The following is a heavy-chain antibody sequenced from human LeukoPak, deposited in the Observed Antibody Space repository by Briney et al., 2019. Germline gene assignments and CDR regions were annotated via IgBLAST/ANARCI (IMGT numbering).Heavy chain of an antibody. D-gene: IGHD6-19*01. J-gene: IGHJ5*02. CDR1: GGSISSYY. V-gene: IGHV4-4*07. Sequence: ASETLSLTCTVSGGSISSYYWSWIRQPAGKGLEWIGRIYTSGSTNYNPSLKSRVTMSVDTSKNQFSLKLSAVTAAARAGYYCEGDGRPPPGGCSNPWGQGTLVTVSS. CDR2: IYTSGST. CDR3: EGDGRPPPGGCSNP.